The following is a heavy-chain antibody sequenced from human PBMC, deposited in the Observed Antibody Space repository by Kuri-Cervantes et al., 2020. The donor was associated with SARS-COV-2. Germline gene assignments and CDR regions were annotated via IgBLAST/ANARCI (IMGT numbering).Heavy chain of an antibody. D-gene: IGHD1-20*01. Sequence: GESLKISCAASGFTFSSYGTHWVRQAPGKGLEWVAVISYDGSNKYYADSVKGRFTISRDNYKNTLSLQMNSLKVEDTAIYFCARDPNWIEGGHWGQGTLVTVSS. V-gene: IGHV3-30*03. CDR2: ISYDGSNK. J-gene: IGHJ4*02. CDR1: GFTFSSYG. CDR3: ARDPNWIEGGH.